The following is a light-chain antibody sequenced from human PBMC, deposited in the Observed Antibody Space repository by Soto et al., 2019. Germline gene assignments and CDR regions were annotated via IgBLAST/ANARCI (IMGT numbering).Light chain of an antibody. CDR1: SGNVGSYKL. J-gene: IGLJ1*01. CDR3: CSSGGSPTYV. CDR2: EVN. V-gene: IGLV2-23*02. Sequence: QSVLTQPASVSGSPGQSITISCTGTSGNVGSYKLVSWYQQHPGKAPKLMIFEVNKRPSGVSNRFSGSKSGNTASLTISGLKVEDEADYYCCSSGGSPTYVFGTGTKATVL.